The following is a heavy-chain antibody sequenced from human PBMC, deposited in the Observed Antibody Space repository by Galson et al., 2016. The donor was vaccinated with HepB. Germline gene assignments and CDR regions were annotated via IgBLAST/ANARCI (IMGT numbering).Heavy chain of an antibody. CDR1: GFTFSSYS. J-gene: IGHJ6*03. V-gene: IGHV3-23*01. CDR2: ISGSGTST. D-gene: IGHD2-8*01. CDR3: AKAHPFNDYYYYFYMDV. Sequence: SLRLSCAASGFTFSSYSMNWVRLAPGKGLEWVSAISGSGTSTYYADSVKGRFTISRDKSRNTLYLQMNSLRAEDTAIYYCAKAHPFNDYYYYFYMDVWGKGTTVTVSS.